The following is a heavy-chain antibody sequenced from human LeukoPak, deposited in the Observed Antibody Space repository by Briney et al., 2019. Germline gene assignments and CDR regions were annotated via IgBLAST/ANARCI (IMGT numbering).Heavy chain of an antibody. CDR3: ARTRHYDFWSGYYNDGFDP. CDR2: IYPGDSDT. CDR1: GYSFTNYW. V-gene: IGHV5-51*01. D-gene: IGHD3-3*01. J-gene: IGHJ5*02. Sequence: GESLKISCKGSGYSFTNYWIGWVRQMPGKGLEWMGIIYPGDSDTRYSPSFQGQVTISADKSISTAYLQWSSLKASDTAMYYCARTRHYDFWSGYYNDGFDPWGQGTLVTVSS.